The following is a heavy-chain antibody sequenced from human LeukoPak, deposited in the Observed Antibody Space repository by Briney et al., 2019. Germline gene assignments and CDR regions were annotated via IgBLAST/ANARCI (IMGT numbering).Heavy chain of an antibody. D-gene: IGHD3-10*01. CDR3: ARHIPNYYGSGSYYSFDY. CDR1: GGSISSSSYY. Sequence: SETLSLTCTVSGGSISSSSYYWGWLRQPPGTGLEWIGSIYYSGSTYYNPSLKSRVTISVDTSKNQFSLKLSSVTAADTAVYYCARHIPNYYGSGSYYSFDYWGQGTLVTVSS. J-gene: IGHJ4*02. V-gene: IGHV4-39*01. CDR2: IYYSGST.